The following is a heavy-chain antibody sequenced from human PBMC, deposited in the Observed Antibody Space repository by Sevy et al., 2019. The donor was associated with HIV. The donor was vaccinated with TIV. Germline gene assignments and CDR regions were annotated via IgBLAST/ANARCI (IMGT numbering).Heavy chain of an antibody. J-gene: IGHJ6*03. D-gene: IGHD7-27*01. Sequence: GGSLRLSCTASGFTFSDYYMSWIRQAPGKGLEWVSYISSSGSTIYYADSVKGRFTISRDNAKNSLYLQMNSLRAEDTAVYYCARGGLTGIYYYYYMDVWGKGTTVTVSS. CDR3: ARGGLTGIYYYYYMDV. CDR2: ISSSGSTI. V-gene: IGHV3-11*01. CDR1: GFTFSDYY.